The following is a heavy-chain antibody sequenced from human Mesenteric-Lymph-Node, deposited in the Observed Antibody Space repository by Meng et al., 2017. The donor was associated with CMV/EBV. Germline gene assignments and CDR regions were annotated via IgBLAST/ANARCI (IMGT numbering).Heavy chain of an antibody. CDR1: DFTFSQYG. CDR3: ARAVLGSTRGYYYYYGMDV. CDR2: IRHDGINT. D-gene: IGHD2-2*01. Sequence: GGSLRLSCGASDFTFSQYGMNWVRQAPGKGLEWVAFIRHDGINTYYGDSVKGRFTISRDNAKNSLYLQMNSLRAEDTAVYYCARAVLGSTRGYYYYYGMDVWGQGTTVTVSS. J-gene: IGHJ6*02. V-gene: IGHV3-30*02.